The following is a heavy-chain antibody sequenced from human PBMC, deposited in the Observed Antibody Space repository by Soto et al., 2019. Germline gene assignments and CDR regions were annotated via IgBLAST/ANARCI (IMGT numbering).Heavy chain of an antibody. J-gene: IGHJ4*02. Sequence: QLQLQESGPGLVKPSETLSLTCTVSGGSISSSSYYWGWIRQPPGKGLEWIGSIYYSGSTYYNPSLKSRVTISVDTSKNQFSLKLSSVTAADTAVYYCARLSGVVRGVIITLCFDYWGQGTLVTVSS. CDR2: IYYSGST. CDR3: ARLSGVVRGVIITLCFDY. CDR1: GGSISSSSYY. D-gene: IGHD3-10*01. V-gene: IGHV4-39*01.